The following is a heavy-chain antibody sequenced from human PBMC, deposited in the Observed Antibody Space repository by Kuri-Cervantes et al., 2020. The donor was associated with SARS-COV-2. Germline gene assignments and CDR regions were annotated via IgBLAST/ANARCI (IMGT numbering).Heavy chain of an antibody. Sequence: SDILSLTCAVYGGSFSGYYWSWIRQPPGKGLEWIGEINHSGSTNYNPSLKSRVTISVDTSKNQFSLKLSSVTAADTAVYYCARLVVVPAAIGGWAYYYYYYMDVWGKGTTVTVSS. J-gene: IGHJ6*03. CDR2: INHSGST. CDR3: ARLVVVPAAIGGWAYYYYYYMDV. V-gene: IGHV4-34*01. D-gene: IGHD2-2*01. CDR1: GGSFSGYY.